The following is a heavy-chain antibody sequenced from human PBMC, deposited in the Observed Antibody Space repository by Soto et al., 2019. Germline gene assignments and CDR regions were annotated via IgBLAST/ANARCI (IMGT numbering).Heavy chain of an antibody. D-gene: IGHD6-13*01. CDR3: SSGMAAGTY. CDR2: IKSKAAGGTA. CDR1: GFTFRNYG. J-gene: IGHJ4*02. Sequence: PGGSLRLSCAASGFTFRNYGMNWMRQAPGKGPEWVGRIKSKAAGGTADYAAAVKDRFTMSRDDSKNMLYLQMNSLKSADTAVYYCSSGMAAGTYWGQGTLVTVS. V-gene: IGHV3-15*07.